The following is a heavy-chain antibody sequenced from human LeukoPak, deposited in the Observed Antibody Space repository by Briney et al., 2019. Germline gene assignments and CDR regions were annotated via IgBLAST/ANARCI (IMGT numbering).Heavy chain of an antibody. J-gene: IGHJ3*02. D-gene: IGHD7-27*01. CDR3: ARVKLGAFDI. CDR1: GFTFSLYA. Sequence: GGSLRLSCAASGFTFSLYAMSWVRQAPGKGLEWVANIKQDGSEKYYVDSVKGRFTISRDNAKNSLYLQMNSLRAEDTAVYYCARVKLGAFDIWGQGTMVTASS. CDR2: IKQDGSEK. V-gene: IGHV3-7*01.